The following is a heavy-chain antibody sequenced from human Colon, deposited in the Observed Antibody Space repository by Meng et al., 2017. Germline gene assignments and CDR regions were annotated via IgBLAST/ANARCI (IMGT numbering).Heavy chain of an antibody. J-gene: IGHJ4*02. CDR2: IYLSGSP. CDR1: GVSISRRNY. D-gene: IGHD6-19*01. CDR3: ARHGGWHFDY. V-gene: IGHV4-4*02. Sequence: QVVPVESGPGRVELVGTLPLPSLGSGVSISRRNYWSWVRQPPGKGLEWIGQIYLSGSPSSNPSLESRVTISVDKSKNQLSLRLTSVTAADTAIYYCARHGGWHFDYWGQGTLVTVSS.